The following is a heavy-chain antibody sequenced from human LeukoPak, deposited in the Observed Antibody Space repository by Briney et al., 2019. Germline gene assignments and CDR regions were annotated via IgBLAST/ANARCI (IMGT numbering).Heavy chain of an antibody. J-gene: IGHJ4*02. V-gene: IGHV4-59*08. CDR2: IYYSWST. Sequence: ASETLSLTCSVSGGSISSLHWCCMRQTPGKGLERIGNIYYSWSTNYYPTLRGRCTMFVDMSKNQFPLRPSSVTAPDAAVYYCARHRAYSSSSPFDYWGQGTLVTVSS. D-gene: IGHD6-6*01. CDR3: ARHRAYSSSSPFDY. CDR1: GGSISSLH.